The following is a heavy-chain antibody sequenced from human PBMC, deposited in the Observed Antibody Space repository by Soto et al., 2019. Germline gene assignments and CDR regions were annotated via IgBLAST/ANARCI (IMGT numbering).Heavy chain of an antibody. CDR2: ISYDGSNK. V-gene: IGHV3-30-3*01. J-gene: IGHJ4*02. Sequence: SLRLSCAASGFTFSSYAMHWVRQAPGKGLEWVAVISYDGSNKYYADSVKGRFTISRDNSKNTLYLQMNSLRAEDTAVYYCARLLSIVGVNGPYDFDYWGQGTLVTVSS. CDR1: GFTFSSYA. CDR3: ARLLSIVGVNGPYDFDY. D-gene: IGHD1-26*01.